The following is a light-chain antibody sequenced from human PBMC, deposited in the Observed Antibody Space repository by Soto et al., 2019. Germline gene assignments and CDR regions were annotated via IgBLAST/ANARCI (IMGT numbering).Light chain of an antibody. V-gene: IGKV1-9*01. J-gene: IGKJ4*01. CDR1: QDISSY. Sequence: DIQLTQSPSFLSASVGDSVTITCRASQDISSYLVWYQQKPGKAPKVLIYSASTLQSGVPSKFSGSGSGTEFTLTISNLQPEEFPSYYCQQLRAYPLTVGGGTNVDIK. CDR3: QQLRAYPLT. CDR2: SAS.